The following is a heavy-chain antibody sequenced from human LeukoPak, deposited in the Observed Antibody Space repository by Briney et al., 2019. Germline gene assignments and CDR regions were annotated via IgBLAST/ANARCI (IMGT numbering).Heavy chain of an antibody. CDR1: GFIFSSYG. V-gene: IGHV3-9*03. CDR2: ISWNSGSI. J-gene: IGHJ4*02. D-gene: IGHD4-17*01. CDR3: AKSYGDYGGAYFDY. Sequence: GGSLRLSCAASGFIFSSYGMHWVRQAPGKGLEWVSGISWNSGSIGYADSVKGRFTISRDNAKNSLYLQMNSLRAEDMALYYCAKSYGDYGGAYFDYWGQGTLVTVSS.